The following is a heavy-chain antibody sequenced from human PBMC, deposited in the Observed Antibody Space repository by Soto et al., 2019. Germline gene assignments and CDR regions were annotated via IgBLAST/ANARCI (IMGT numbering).Heavy chain of an antibody. J-gene: IGHJ3*02. Sequence: VGSLRLSCAASGFTFSSYAMHWVRQAPGKGLEWVAVISYDGSKKFSADSVKGRFTISRDNSKNTLYLQMNSLRAEDTAVYYCARDQDYDDSSGSDTFDIWGQGTMVTVSS. CDR1: GFTFSSYA. CDR3: ARDQDYDDSSGSDTFDI. V-gene: IGHV3-30-3*01. D-gene: IGHD3-22*01. CDR2: ISYDGSKK.